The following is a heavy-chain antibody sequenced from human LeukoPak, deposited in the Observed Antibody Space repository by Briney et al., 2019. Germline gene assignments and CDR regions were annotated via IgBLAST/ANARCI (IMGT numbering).Heavy chain of an antibody. D-gene: IGHD1-26*01. CDR1: GFTFSSYS. J-gene: IGHJ3*02. CDR3: ARAQTPKWELSDAFDI. CDR2: ISDSSSTI. Sequence: WGSLRLSCAASGFTFSSYSMNRVSQAPGKGLEWVSYISDSSSTIYSAGSVKGRFTISRDNAKNSLYLQMNSLRAEDTAVYYCARAQTPKWELSDAFDIWGQGTMVTVSS. V-gene: IGHV3-48*01.